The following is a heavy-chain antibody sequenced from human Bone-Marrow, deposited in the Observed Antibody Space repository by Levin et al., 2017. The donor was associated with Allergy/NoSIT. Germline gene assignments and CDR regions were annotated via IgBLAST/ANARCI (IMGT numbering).Heavy chain of an antibody. CDR3: ASGTLVTSAFDV. D-gene: IGHD1-7*01. CDR1: GFTFTDYF. J-gene: IGHJ3*01. Sequence: ASVKVSCKASGFTFTDYFVHWVRQAPGSGPEWMGQIDPENGETDYAENFQDRVTLTADTSSDTAYLELNSLRSDDTAVYYCASGTLVTSAFDVWGQGTNVIVSS. CDR2: IDPENGET. V-gene: IGHV1-69-2*01.